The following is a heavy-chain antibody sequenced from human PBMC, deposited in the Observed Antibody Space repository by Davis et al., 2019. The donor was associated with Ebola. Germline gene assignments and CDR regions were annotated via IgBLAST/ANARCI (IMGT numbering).Heavy chain of an antibody. D-gene: IGHD2-15*01. Sequence: PGGSLRLSCAASGFTFSSYAMHWVRQAPGKGLEWVAVISYDGSNKYYADSVKGRFTISRDNSKNTLYLQMNSLRAEDTAVYYCARDALPRAPYYYYYGMDVWGQGTTVTVSS. CDR3: ARDALPRAPYYYYYGMDV. V-gene: IGHV3-30-3*01. CDR1: GFTFSSYA. J-gene: IGHJ6*02. CDR2: ISYDGSNK.